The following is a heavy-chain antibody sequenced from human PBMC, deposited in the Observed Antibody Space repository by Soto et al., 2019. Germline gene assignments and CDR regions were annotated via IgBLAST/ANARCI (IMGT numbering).Heavy chain of an antibody. CDR3: ARDLRNRYCSGGSCYSEDY. CDR2: ISSSSSYI. J-gene: IGHJ4*02. CDR1: GFTFSSYS. Sequence: EVQLVESGGGLVKPGGSLRLSCAASGFTFSSYSMNWVRQAPGKGLEWVSSISSSSSYIYYADSVKGRFTISRDNAKNSLYLHMNSLRAEDTAVYYCARDLRNRYCSGGSCYSEDYWGQGTLVTVSS. D-gene: IGHD2-15*01. V-gene: IGHV3-21*01.